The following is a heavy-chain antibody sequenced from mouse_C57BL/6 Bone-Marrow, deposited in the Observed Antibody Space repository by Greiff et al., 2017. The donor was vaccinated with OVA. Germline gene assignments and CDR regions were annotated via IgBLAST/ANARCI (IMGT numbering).Heavy chain of an antibody. V-gene: IGHV14-1*01. CDR2: IDPEDGDT. D-gene: IGHD1-1*01. J-gene: IGHJ3*01. CDR1: GFNIKDYY. Sequence: VQLKQSGAELVRPGASVKLSCTASGFNIKDYYMHWVKQRPEQGLEWIGRIDPEDGDTEYAPKFQGKATMTAETSSNTAYLQLSSLTSEDTAVYYCTFYGPQEWFAYWGQGTLVTVSA. CDR3: TFYGPQEWFAY.